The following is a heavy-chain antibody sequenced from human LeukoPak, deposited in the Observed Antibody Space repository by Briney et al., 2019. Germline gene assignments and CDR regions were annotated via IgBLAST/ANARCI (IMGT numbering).Heavy chain of an antibody. D-gene: IGHD2-15*01. CDR3: ARHSGYCSGGSCYPNWFDP. Sequence: SETLSLTCTVSGGSISSSSYYWGWIRQPPGKGLEWIGSIYYSGSTYYNPSLKSRVTISIDTSKNQFSLKLSSVTAADTAVYYCARHSGYCSGGSCYPNWFDPWGQGTLVTVSS. V-gene: IGHV4-39*01. CDR2: IYYSGST. CDR1: GGSISSSSYY. J-gene: IGHJ5*02.